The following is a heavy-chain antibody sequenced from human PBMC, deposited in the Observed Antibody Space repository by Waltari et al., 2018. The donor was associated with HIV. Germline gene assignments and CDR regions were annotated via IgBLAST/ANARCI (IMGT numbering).Heavy chain of an antibody. CDR1: GGTFSSYA. V-gene: IGHV1-69*04. CDR2: IIPILGIA. J-gene: IGHJ4*02. Sequence: QVQLVQSGAEVKKPGSSVKVSCKASGGTFSSYAISWVRQAPGQGLEWMGRIIPILGIANYAQKFQGRVTITADKSTSTAYMELSSLRSEDTAVYYCARGRPPPRTSTHYYFDYWGQGTLVTVSS. CDR3: ARGRPPPRTSTHYYFDY.